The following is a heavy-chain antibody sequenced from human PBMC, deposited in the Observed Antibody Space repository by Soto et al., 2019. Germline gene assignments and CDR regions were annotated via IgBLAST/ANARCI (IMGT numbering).Heavy chain of an antibody. Sequence: RLSCAASGFTFNSYAMNWVRQAPGKGLEWVALISYDGSSEYYADSVKGRFTTSRDNSKNTLYLQMNSLGAADTAVYYCGRCTSTSCHLGSDYWGQGTLVTVSS. CDR2: ISYDGSSE. D-gene: IGHD2-2*01. CDR1: GFTFNSYA. CDR3: GRCTSTSCHLGSDY. J-gene: IGHJ4*02. V-gene: IGHV3-30-3*01.